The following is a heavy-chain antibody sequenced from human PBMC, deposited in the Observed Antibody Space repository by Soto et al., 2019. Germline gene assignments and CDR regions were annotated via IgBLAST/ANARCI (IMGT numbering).Heavy chain of an antibody. Sequence: QVHLVQSGAEVKKPGASVKVSCQGSGYAFTTYGITWVRQAPGQGLEWMGWISAHNGNTNYAQKLQGRVTLTRDTSPSPPYMELRSLRYDDTAVYYCARGRYGDYWGQGALVTVSS. CDR3: ARGRYGDY. V-gene: IGHV1-18*01. CDR1: GYAFTTYG. D-gene: IGHD1-1*01. CDR2: ISAHNGNT. J-gene: IGHJ4*02.